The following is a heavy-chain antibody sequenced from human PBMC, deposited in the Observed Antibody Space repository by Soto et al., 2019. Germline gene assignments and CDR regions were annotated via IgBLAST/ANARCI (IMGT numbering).Heavy chain of an antibody. Sequence: ASVKVSCKVSGYTLTELSMHWVRQAPGKGLEWLGGFDPEDGETIYAQKFQGRVTMTTDTSTSTAYMELRSLRSDDTAVYYCARVGGYCSGGSCYSVSYFDYWGQGTLVTVSS. D-gene: IGHD2-15*01. CDR2: FDPEDGET. CDR3: ARVGGYCSGGSCYSVSYFDY. CDR1: GYTLTELS. J-gene: IGHJ4*02. V-gene: IGHV1-24*01.